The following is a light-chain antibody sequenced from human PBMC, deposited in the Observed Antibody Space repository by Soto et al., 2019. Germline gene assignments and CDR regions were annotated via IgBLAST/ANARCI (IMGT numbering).Light chain of an antibody. CDR3: QHYNSDSEA. V-gene: IGKV1-5*03. Sequence: DIQMTQSPSTLSGSVGDIVTITCRAIQTISSWLAWYQQKPGKAPKLLFYKASTLKSGVPSRFSGSGSGTEFTLTISSLQPDDFSTYDCQHYNSDSEAFGQGTKVEL. J-gene: IGKJ1*01. CDR1: QTISSW. CDR2: KAS.